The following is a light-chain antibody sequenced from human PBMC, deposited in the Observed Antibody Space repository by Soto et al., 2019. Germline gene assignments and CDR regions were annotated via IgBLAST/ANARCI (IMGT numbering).Light chain of an antibody. CDR2: GAS. CDR3: QQYGSSPALT. J-gene: IGKJ4*01. Sequence: EIVLTQSPGTLSLSPGERATLSCRASQSVSSSYLAWYQQKPGQAPRLLISGASSRATGIPDRFSGSGSGTDFTLTISRLESEDFAVYYCQQYGSSPALTFGGGTKVEIK. V-gene: IGKV3-20*01. CDR1: QSVSSSY.